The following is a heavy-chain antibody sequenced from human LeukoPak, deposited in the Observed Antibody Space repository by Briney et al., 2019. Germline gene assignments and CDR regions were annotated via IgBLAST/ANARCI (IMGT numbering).Heavy chain of an antibody. CDR2: ISAYNGNT. J-gene: IGHJ5*02. V-gene: IGHV1-18*01. Sequence: GASVKVSCKASGYTFTSYGISWVRQAPGQGLEWMGWISAYNGNTNYAQKLQGRVTMTTDTSTSTAYMELRSLRSDDTAVYYCARETIAVAANWFDPWGQGTLVTVSS. D-gene: IGHD6-19*01. CDR3: ARETIAVAANWFDP. CDR1: GYTFTSYG.